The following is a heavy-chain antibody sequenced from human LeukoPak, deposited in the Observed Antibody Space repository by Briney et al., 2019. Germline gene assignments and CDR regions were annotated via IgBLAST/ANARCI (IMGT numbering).Heavy chain of an antibody. CDR2: ISAYNGNT. Sequence: ASVKVSCKASGYTFTSYGISWVRQAPGQGLEWMGWISAYNGNTNYAQKLQGRVTMTTDTSTSTAYMELRSLRSDDTVVYYCARGYCSGGSCYYYGMDVWGQGTTVTVSS. D-gene: IGHD2-15*01. V-gene: IGHV1-18*01. CDR1: GYTFTSYG. CDR3: ARGYCSGGSCYYYGMDV. J-gene: IGHJ6*02.